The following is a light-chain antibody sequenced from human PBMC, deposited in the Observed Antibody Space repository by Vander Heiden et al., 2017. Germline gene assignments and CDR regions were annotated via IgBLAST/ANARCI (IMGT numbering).Light chain of an antibody. Sequence: EIAFTQSPATLSLSPGERATLSRRASQSVSSYLAWYQQKPGQAPRLLIYDASNRATGIPARFSGSGSGTDFTLTISSLEPEDFAVYYCQQRSNWPRVTFGPGTKVDIK. CDR2: DAS. CDR1: QSVSSY. V-gene: IGKV3-11*01. CDR3: QQRSNWPRVT. J-gene: IGKJ3*01.